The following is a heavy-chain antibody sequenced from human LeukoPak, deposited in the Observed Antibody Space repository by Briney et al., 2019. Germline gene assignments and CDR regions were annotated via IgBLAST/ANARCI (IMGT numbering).Heavy chain of an antibody. V-gene: IGHV3-9*01. CDR1: GFTFDDYA. J-gene: IGHJ6*03. Sequence: PGGSLRLSCAASGFTFDDYAMHWVRHAPGKGLEWVSGISWNSGSIGYADSVKGRFTISRDNAKNSLYLQMNSLRAEDTALYYCAKDPSVVITYMDVWGKGTTVTVSS. CDR3: AKDPSVVITYMDV. CDR2: ISWNSGSI. D-gene: IGHD3-22*01.